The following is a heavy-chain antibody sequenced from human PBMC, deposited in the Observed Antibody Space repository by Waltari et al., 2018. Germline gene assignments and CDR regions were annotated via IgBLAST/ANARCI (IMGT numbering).Heavy chain of an antibody. Sequence: QVQLQQWGAGLLKPSETLSLTCAVYGGSFRGYYWSWIRQPPGKGLEWIGEINHSGSTNYNPSLKSRVTISVDTSKNQFSLKLSSVTAADTAVYYCAISDYTAMVNFDYWGQGTLVTVSS. CDR1: GGSFRGYY. D-gene: IGHD5-18*01. CDR3: AISDYTAMVNFDY. J-gene: IGHJ4*02. CDR2: INHSGST. V-gene: IGHV4-34*01.